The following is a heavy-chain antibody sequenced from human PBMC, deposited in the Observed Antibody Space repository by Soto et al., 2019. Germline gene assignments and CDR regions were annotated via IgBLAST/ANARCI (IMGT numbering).Heavy chain of an antibody. CDR1: GFTFSSYA. CDR2: ISGSGGST. V-gene: IGHV3-23*01. CDR3: AKGRARGYYGSGSRGV. Sequence: EVQLLESGGGLVQPGGSLRLSCAASGFTFSSYALSWVRQAPGKGLGWVSAISGSGGSTYYADSVKGRFTISRDNSKNTLYLQMNSLRAEDTAVYYCAKGRARGYYGSGSRGVWGQGTTVTVSS. J-gene: IGHJ6*02. D-gene: IGHD3-10*01.